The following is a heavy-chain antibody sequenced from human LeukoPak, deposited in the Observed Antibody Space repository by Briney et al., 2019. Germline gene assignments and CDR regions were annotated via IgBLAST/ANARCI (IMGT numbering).Heavy chain of an antibody. CDR2: IYYSGST. J-gene: IGHJ4*02. Sequence: MASETLSLTCTVSGGSISSYYWSWIRQPPGKGLEWIGYIYYSGSTNYNPSLKSRVTISVDTSKNQFSLKLSSVTAADTAVYYCARTSGPMWFGELLYWGQGTLVTVSS. CDR3: ARTSGPMWFGELLY. CDR1: GGSISSYY. D-gene: IGHD3-10*01. V-gene: IGHV4-59*01.